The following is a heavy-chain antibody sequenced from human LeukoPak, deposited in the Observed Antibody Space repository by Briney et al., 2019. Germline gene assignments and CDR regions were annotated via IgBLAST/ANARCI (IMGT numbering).Heavy chain of an antibody. V-gene: IGHV4-30-2*01. Sequence: SETLSLTCAVSGGSISSGGYSWSWIRQPPGKGLEWIGCIYHSGSTYYNPSLKSRVTISVDRSKNQFSLKLSSVTAADTAVYYCARAGGYSYGYFDYWGQGTLSPSPQ. CDR3: ARAGGYSYGYFDY. CDR1: GGSISSGGYS. J-gene: IGHJ4*02. D-gene: IGHD5-18*01. CDR2: IYHSGST.